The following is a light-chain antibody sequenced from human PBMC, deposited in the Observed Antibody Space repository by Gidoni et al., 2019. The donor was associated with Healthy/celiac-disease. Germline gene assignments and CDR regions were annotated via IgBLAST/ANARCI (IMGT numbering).Light chain of an antibody. V-gene: IGKV3-15*01. CDR1: QSVSNK. CDR3: QQYNDWPLT. CDR2: GAS. J-gene: IGKJ5*01. Sequence: EIVMTQSPATLSVSPGDGATLFCRASQSVSNKLACYQQKPGQAPRLLIYGASTRATGMPVRFSGYGSGTEFTLTISSLQSEDFTLYYCQQYNDWPLTFGQGTRLEIK.